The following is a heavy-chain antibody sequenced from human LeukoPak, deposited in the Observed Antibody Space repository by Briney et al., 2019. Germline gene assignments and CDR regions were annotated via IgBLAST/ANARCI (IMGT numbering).Heavy chain of an antibody. CDR1: TFTFSSYG. CDR2: IRYDGSKE. Sequence: PGGSLRLSCAASTFTFSSYGMYWVRQAPGKGLDWVAFIRYDGSKEYYADSVKGRFTISRDNSKNTLHLQMNSLRAEDTAVYYCAKDRRWLGDLFVYAIDHWGQGTLVTVSS. D-gene: IGHD3-10*01. J-gene: IGHJ4*02. V-gene: IGHV3-30*02. CDR3: AKDRRWLGDLFVYAIDH.